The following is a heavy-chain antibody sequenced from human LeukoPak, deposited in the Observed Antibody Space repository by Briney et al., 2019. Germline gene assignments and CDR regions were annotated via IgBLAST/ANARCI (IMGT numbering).Heavy chain of an antibody. CDR2: IYSGGST. V-gene: IGHV3-53*01. Sequence: PGGSLRLSCAASGFTVSSNYMSWVRQAPGKGLEWVSVIYSGGSTYYADSAKGRFTISRDNSKNTLYLRMNSLRAEDTAVYYCARDDIAAAGRVYWGQGTLVTVSS. J-gene: IGHJ4*02. CDR1: GFTVSSNY. D-gene: IGHD6-13*01. CDR3: ARDDIAAAGRVY.